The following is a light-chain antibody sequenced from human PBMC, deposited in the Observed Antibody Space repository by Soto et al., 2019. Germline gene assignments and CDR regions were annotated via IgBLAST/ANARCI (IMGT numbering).Light chain of an antibody. CDR1: QSGSSSY. J-gene: IGKJ4*01. V-gene: IGKV3-20*01. CDR2: GAS. Sequence: TVVTGSPVALSLSPGERARISCRASQSGSSSYVAWYQQKPGQAPRLLIYGASSKATGIPDRFSGSGSGTGCPGTLCRLEPEDVVGYSCQQYGCSPVTFGGGTKVDIK. CDR3: QQYGCSPVT.